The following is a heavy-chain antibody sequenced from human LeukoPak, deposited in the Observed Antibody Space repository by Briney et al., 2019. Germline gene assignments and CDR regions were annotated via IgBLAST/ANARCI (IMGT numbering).Heavy chain of an antibody. CDR2: IYDSGTT. Sequence: PGGSLRLSCAASGFTVSTNYMSWVRQAPGKGLEWVSIIYDSGTTHYADSVKGRFTISRDNLRNTLYLQMNSLRAEDTAVYYCASHWGGYWGQGPLVTVS. D-gene: IGHD3-16*01. CDR1: GFTVSTNY. V-gene: IGHV3-53*01. CDR3: ASHWGGY. J-gene: IGHJ4*02.